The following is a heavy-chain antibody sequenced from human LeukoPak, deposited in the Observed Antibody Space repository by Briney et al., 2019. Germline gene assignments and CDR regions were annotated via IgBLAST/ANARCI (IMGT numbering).Heavy chain of an antibody. CDR1: GGSISSYY. CDR3: ARENISLLWFGELLGYYFDY. Sequence: PSETLSLTCTVSGGSISSYYWSWIRQPPGKGREWIGRIYTIGSTNSNPSLKSRVTMSVETSKNQFSLKLSSVTAADTAVYYCARENISLLWFGELLGYYFDYWGQGTLVTVSS. CDR2: IYTIGST. D-gene: IGHD3-10*01. J-gene: IGHJ4*02. V-gene: IGHV4-4*07.